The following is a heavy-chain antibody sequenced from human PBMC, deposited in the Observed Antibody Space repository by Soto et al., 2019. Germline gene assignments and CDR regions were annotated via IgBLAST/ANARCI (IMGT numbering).Heavy chain of an antibody. CDR2: IVVGSGNT. V-gene: IGHV1-58*01. D-gene: IGHD4-17*01. J-gene: IGHJ3*02. CDR3: AAVSRYGDGAFDI. CDR1: GFTFTSSA. Sequence: QMQLVQSGPEVKKPGTSVKVSCKASGFTFTSSAVQWVRQARGQRLEWIGWIVVGSGNTNYAQKFQERVTITRDMSTSTAYMELSSLRSEDTAVYYCAAVSRYGDGAFDIWGRGTMVTVSS.